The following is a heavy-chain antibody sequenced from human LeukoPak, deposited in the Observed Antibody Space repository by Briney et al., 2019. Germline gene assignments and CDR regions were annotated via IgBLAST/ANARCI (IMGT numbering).Heavy chain of an antibody. J-gene: IGHJ4*02. Sequence: PGGSLRLSCAASGFTFSNYAMRWVRQAPGKGLEWVSGISGSGDTTYDADSVKGRFTISRDNSKNTLYLQMNSLRAEDTAVYYCARDQRLRCFDYWGQGTLVTVSS. CDR1: GFTFSNYA. D-gene: IGHD4-17*01. CDR3: ARDQRLRCFDY. V-gene: IGHV3-23*01. CDR2: ISGSGDTT.